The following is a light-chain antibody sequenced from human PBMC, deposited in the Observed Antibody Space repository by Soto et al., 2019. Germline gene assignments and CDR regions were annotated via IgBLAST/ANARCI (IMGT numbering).Light chain of an antibody. CDR1: QNIISW. CDR3: QQAYGFPVT. J-gene: IGKJ5*01. CDR2: AAS. Sequence: DIQMTQSPSTVSASVGDRVTITCRASQNIISWLAWYQQQPGRAPKLLIYAASIFQSGVPSRFSGSGSGTDFTLTINSLQPEDFATYYWQQAYGFPVTFGQGTRLEIK. V-gene: IGKV1-12*01.